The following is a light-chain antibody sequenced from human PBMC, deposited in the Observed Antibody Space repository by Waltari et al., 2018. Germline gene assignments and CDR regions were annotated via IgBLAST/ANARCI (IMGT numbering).Light chain of an antibody. CDR3: QQYNDWPPLT. V-gene: IGKV3-15*01. J-gene: IGKJ4*01. CDR2: GAS. Sequence: EVVMTQSPATLSVSPGERVTLSCRASQSVNRFVAWYQHKPGQATRLLIYGASTRATGIPARFSGSGSGTEFTLTISSLQSEDFAVYYCQQYNDWPPLTFGGGTKLEIK. CDR1: QSVNRF.